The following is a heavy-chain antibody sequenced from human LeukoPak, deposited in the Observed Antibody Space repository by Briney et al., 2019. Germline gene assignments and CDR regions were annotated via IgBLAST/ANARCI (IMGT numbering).Heavy chain of an antibody. V-gene: IGHV1-24*01. Sequence: GASVKVSCKVSGYTLTELSMHWVRQAPGKGLEWMGGFDPEDGETIYAQKFQGRVTMTEDTSTDTAYMELSSLRSEDTAVYYCATSGPATAIDYFDYWGQGTLVTVSS. CDR3: ATSGPATAIDYFDY. CDR1: GYTLTELS. D-gene: IGHD2-21*02. CDR2: FDPEDGET. J-gene: IGHJ4*02.